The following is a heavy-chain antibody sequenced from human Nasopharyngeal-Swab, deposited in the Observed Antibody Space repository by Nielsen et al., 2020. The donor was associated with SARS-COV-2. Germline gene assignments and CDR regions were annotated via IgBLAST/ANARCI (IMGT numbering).Heavy chain of an antibody. D-gene: IGHD3-3*01. CDR3: ARGGRGIFGVVTNFDY. J-gene: IGHJ4*02. CDR2: IYYSGST. Sequence: WIRQHPGKGLEWIGYIYYSGSTNYNPSLKSRVTISVDTSKNQFSLKLSSVTAADTAVYYCARGGRGIFGVVTNFDYWGQGTLVTVSS. V-gene: IGHV4-59*01.